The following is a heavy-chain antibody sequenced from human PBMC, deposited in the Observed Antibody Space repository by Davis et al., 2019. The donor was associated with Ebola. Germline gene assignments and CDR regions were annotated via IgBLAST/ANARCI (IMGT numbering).Heavy chain of an antibody. J-gene: IGHJ4*01. CDR2: IVVGSVTT. Sequence: AASAKVSCNAFSFTFTTSAMQWVRHARGQRLEWMGSIVVGSVTTNYAQKFQGRVTITRDMSTSTSYLDLSNLRSEDTAMYHCAASAGTVGKFDYWGRGTLVTVSS. D-gene: IGHD1-14*01. V-gene: IGHV1-58*02. CDR1: SFTFTTSA. CDR3: AASAGTVGKFDY.